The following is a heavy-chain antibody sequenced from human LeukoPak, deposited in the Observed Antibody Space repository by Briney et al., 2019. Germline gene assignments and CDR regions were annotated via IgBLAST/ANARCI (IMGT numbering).Heavy chain of an antibody. CDR3: ARDHGDDAVVYYYYYMDV. J-gene: IGHJ6*03. Sequence: GAAVTVSRQASGYTFTGYYMHWVRQAPAPGLEWVGRSNPNSGGTNYAQKFPGRVTMTSDTSIRTAYMELSRLRSDDTAVYYCARDHGDDAVVYYYYYMDVWGKGTTVTVSS. D-gene: IGHD4-17*01. CDR2: SNPNSGGT. CDR1: GYTFTGYY. V-gene: IGHV1-2*06.